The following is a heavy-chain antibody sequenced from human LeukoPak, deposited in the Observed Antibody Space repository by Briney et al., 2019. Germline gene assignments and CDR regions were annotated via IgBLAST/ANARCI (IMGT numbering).Heavy chain of an antibody. CDR2: ISYDGSNK. CDR1: GFTFSSYA. CDR3: ARDRGATVFFDY. V-gene: IGHV3-30-3*01. Sequence: GGSLRLSCAAPGFTFSSYAMHWVRQAPGKGLEWVAVISYDGSNKYYADSVKGRFTISRDNSKNTLYLQMNSLRAEDTAVYYCARDRGATVFFDYWGQGTLVTVSS. D-gene: IGHD4-17*01. J-gene: IGHJ4*02.